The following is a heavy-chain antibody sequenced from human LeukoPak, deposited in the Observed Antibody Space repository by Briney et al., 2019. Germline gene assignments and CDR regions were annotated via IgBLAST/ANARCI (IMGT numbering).Heavy chain of an antibody. J-gene: IGHJ4*02. CDR1: GFTFSSYG. D-gene: IGHD1-1*01. CDR3: ARGQNVPA. V-gene: IGHV3-NL1*01. CDR2: IYSGGST. Sequence: GRSLRLSCAASGFTFSSYGMHWVRQAPGKGLEWVSVIYSGGSTYYADSVKGRFTISRDNSKNTLYLQMNSLRAEDTAVYYCARGQNVPAWGQGTLVTVSS.